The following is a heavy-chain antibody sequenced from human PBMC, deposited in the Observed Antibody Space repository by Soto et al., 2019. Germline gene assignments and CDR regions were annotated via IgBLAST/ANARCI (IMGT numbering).Heavy chain of an antibody. CDR1: GFTFTSSA. CDR3: AADPDYGDYVFDY. V-gene: IGHV1-58*02. D-gene: IGHD4-17*01. J-gene: IGHJ4*02. CDR2: IVVGSGNT. Sequence: ASVKVSCKASGFTFTSSAMQWVRQARGQSLEWIGWIVVGSGNTNNAQKLKERVTITRDMSTSTAYMELSSLRSDDTALYYCAADPDYGDYVFDYWGQGTLVTVSS.